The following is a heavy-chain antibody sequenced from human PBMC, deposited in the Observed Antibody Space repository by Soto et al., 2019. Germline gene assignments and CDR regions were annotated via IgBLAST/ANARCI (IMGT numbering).Heavy chain of an antibody. J-gene: IGHJ4*02. CDR3: AKDLLHYGDYSYYFDY. CDR2: ISYDGSNK. V-gene: IGHV3-30*18. D-gene: IGHD4-17*01. CDR1: GFTFSSYG. Sequence: PGGSLGLSCAASGFTFSSYGMHWVRQAPAKGLEWVAVISYDGSNKYYADSVKGRFTISRDNSKNTLYLQMNSLRAEDTAVYYCAKDLLHYGDYSYYFDYWGQGTLVTVSS.